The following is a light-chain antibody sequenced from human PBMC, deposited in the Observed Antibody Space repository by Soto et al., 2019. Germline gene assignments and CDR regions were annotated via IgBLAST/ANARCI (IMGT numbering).Light chain of an antibody. V-gene: IGLV2-14*01. CDR3: SSYTSSSTLYV. Sequence: QPALTQPASVSGSPGQSITISCTGTSSDVGDYNYISWYQQHPGKAPKLMIYEVSNRPSGVSNRFSGSKSGNTASLTISGLQADDEADYYCSSYTSSSTLYVFGTGTKLTVL. CDR2: EVS. CDR1: SSDVGDYNY. J-gene: IGLJ1*01.